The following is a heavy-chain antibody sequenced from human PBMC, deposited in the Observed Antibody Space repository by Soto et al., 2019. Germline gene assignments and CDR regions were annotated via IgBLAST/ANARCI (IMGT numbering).Heavy chain of an antibody. D-gene: IGHD3-10*01. J-gene: IGHJ3*02. CDR1: GGSFSGYY. CDR2: INHSGST. Sequence: SETLSLSCAVYGGSFSGYYWSWIRQPPGKGLEWIGEINHSGSTNYNPSLKSRVTISVDTSKNQFSLKLSSVTAADTAVYYCARVMVRGVIITQYAFDIWAQRTMVTGSS. CDR3: ARVMVRGVIITQYAFDI. V-gene: IGHV4-34*01.